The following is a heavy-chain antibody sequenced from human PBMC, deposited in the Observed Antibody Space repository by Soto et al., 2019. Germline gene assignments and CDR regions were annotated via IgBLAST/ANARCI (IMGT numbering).Heavy chain of an antibody. CDR1: GGTFTTYT. J-gene: IGHJ6*02. CDR3: ARYSSGWLMTYGMDV. CDR2: IIPMYGST. D-gene: IGHD6-19*01. Sequence: SVKGLCKATGGTFTTYTLNWVRQAPGQGLEWMGAIIPMYGSTNYAQRFQGRVTLTADEGTSTAYMELSSLRSEDTAVYYCARYSSGWLMTYGMDVWGQGTTVTVSS. V-gene: IGHV1-69*13.